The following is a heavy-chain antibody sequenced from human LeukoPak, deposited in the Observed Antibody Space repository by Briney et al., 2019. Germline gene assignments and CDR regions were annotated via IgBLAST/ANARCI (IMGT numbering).Heavy chain of an antibody. Sequence: SETLSLTCAVHGGSFSGYYWSWIRQPPGKGLEWIGEINHSGRANYNLSLKSRVTMSVDTSNNQFSLSLSSVTAADTAVYYCARGSLNRVITFGGVIVDDYWGQGTLVTVSS. J-gene: IGHJ4*02. CDR3: ARGSLNRVITFGGVIVDDY. CDR1: GGSFSGYY. CDR2: INHSGRA. D-gene: IGHD3-16*02. V-gene: IGHV4-34*01.